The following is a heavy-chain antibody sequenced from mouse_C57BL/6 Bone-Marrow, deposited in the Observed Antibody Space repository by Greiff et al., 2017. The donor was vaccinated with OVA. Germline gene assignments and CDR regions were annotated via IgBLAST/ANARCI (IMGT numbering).Heavy chain of an antibody. J-gene: IGHJ1*03. V-gene: IGHV1-81*01. CDR2: IYPRSGNT. D-gene: IGHD2-4*01. CDR1: GYTFTSYG. CDR3: ARRQIYYDYYYWYFDV. Sequence: QVQLQQSGAELARPGASVKLSCKASGYTFTSYGISWVKQRTGQGLEWIGEIYPRSGNTYYNEKFKGKATLTADKSSSTAYMELRSLTSEDSAVYFCARRQIYYDYYYWYFDVWGTGTTVTVSS.